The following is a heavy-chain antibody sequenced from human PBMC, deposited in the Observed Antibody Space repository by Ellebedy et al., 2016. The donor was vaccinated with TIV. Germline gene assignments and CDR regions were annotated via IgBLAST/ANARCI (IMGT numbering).Heavy chain of an antibody. CDR3: AKKGAVTGTVGHRYFDL. D-gene: IGHD1-1*01. CDR2: INGIGDTT. J-gene: IGHJ2*01. V-gene: IGHV3-23*01. CDR1: GFTFSNYA. Sequence: GESLKISCAASGFTFSNYAMSWVRQAPGMGLEWVSMINGIGDTTFDADSLKGRFTISIDNSKNTVYLEINSLRAEDTAVYYCAKKGAVTGTVGHRYFDLWGRGTLVTVSS.